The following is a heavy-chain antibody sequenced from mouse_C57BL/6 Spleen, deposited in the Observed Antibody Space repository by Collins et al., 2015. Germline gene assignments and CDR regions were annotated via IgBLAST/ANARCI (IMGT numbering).Heavy chain of an antibody. CDR3: ARYVYYDYDAGFDY. CDR1: GYTFSSYW. CDR2: ILPGSGST. Sequence: QVQLQQSGAELMKPGASVKISCKATGYTFSSYWIEWVKQRPGHGLEWIGEILPGSGSTNCNEKFKGKATFTADTSSNTAYMQLSSLTSEDSAVYYCARYVYYDYDAGFDYWGQGTTLTVSS. D-gene: IGHD2-4*01. J-gene: IGHJ2*01. V-gene: IGHV1-9*01.